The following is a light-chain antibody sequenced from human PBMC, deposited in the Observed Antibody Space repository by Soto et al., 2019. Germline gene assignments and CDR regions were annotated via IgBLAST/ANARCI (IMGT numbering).Light chain of an antibody. J-gene: IGKJ1*01. CDR3: QQRSNWAPWT. V-gene: IGKV3-11*01. Sequence: EIVLTQSPATLSLSPGERATLSCRASQSVSSYLAWYQQKPGQAPRLLIYDASNRPTGIPARFSGSGSGTDFSLTISSLEHADVAVYYCQQRSNWAPWTFGQGTKVEMK. CDR1: QSVSSY. CDR2: DAS.